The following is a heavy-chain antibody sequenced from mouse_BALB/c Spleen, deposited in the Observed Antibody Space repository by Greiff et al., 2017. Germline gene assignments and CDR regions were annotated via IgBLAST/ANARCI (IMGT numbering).Heavy chain of an antibody. CDR2: ILPGSGST. CDR3: ASGFAY. V-gene: IGHV1-9*01. J-gene: IGHJ3*01. Sequence: VHLVESVAELMKPGASVKISCKATGYTFSSYWIEWVKQRPGHGLEWIGEILPGSGSTNYNEKFKGKATFTADTSSNTAYMQLSSLTSEDSAVYYCASGFAYWGQGTLVTVSA. CDR1: GYTFSSYW.